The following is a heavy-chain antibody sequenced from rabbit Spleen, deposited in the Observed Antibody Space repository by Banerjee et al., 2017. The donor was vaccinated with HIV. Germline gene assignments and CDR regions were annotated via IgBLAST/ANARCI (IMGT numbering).Heavy chain of an antibody. Sequence: QSLEESGGDLVKPGASLTLTCTASGFSFSISDWIYWVRQAPGKGMEWIGYIDPVFGTTYYASWAKGRFTISKTSSTTVTLQITSLTAADTATYFCAREKSGTYGYDLWGPGTLVTVS. V-gene: IGHV1S40*01. CDR3: AREKSGTYGYDL. CDR1: GFSFSISDW. D-gene: IGHD6-1*01. J-gene: IGHJ4*01. CDR2: IDPVFGTT.